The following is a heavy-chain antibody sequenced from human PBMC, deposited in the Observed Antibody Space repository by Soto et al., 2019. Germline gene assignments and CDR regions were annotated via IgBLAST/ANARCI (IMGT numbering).Heavy chain of an antibody. CDR2: ISGSGGST. J-gene: IGHJ4*02. Sequence: GGSLRLSCAASGFTFSSYAMSWVRQAPGKGLEWVSAISGSGGSTYYADSVKGRFTISRDNSKNTLYLQMNSLRAEDTAVYYCAKDVTYYDILTGYPVSYFDYWGQGTLVTVSS. CDR3: AKDVTYYDILTGYPVSYFDY. V-gene: IGHV3-23*01. D-gene: IGHD3-9*01. CDR1: GFTFSSYA.